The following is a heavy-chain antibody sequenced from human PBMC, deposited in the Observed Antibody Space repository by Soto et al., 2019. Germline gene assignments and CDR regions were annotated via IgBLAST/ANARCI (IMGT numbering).Heavy chain of an antibody. CDR2: ISAYNGNT. V-gene: IGHV1-18*04. CDR3: ARDLFTMIVVVTPGHAFDI. D-gene: IGHD3-22*01. J-gene: IGHJ3*02. CDR1: GYTFTSYG. Sequence: SVKVSYKASGYTFTSYGISWVRQAPGQGLEWMGWISAYNGNTNYAQKLQGRVTMTTDTSTSTAYMELRSLRSDDTAVYYCARDLFTMIVVVTPGHAFDIWGQGTMVTVS.